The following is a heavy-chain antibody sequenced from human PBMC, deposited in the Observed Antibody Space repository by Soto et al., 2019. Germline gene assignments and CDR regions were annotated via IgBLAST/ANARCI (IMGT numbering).Heavy chain of an antibody. V-gene: IGHV3-30-3*01. D-gene: IGHD2-15*01. CDR3: ARAGCSGGSCYDYYYGMDG. J-gene: IGHJ6*02. CDR2: ISYDGSNK. Sequence: QVQLVESGGGVVQPGRSLRLSCAASGFTFSSYAMHWVRQAPGKGLEWVAVISYDGSNKYYADSVKGRFTISRDNSKNTLYLQMNSLRAEDTAVYYCARAGCSGGSCYDYYYGMDGWGQGTTVTVSS. CDR1: GFTFSSYA.